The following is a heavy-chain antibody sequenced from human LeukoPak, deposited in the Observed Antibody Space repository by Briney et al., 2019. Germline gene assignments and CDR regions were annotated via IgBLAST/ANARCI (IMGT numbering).Heavy chain of an antibody. Sequence: PSETLSLTCAVYGGSFSGYYWSWIRQPPGKGLGWIGEINHSGSTNYNPSLKSRVTISVDTSKNQFSLKLSSVTAADTAVYYCASKIRRGAAAGTFDYWGQGTLVTVSS. V-gene: IGHV4-34*01. CDR3: ASKIRRGAAAGTFDY. CDR1: GGSFSGYY. J-gene: IGHJ4*02. D-gene: IGHD6-13*01. CDR2: INHSGST.